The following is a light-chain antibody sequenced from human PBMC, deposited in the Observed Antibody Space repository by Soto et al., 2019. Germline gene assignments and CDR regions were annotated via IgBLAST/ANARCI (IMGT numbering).Light chain of an antibody. CDR1: QSVSSNY. V-gene: IGKV3-20*01. CDR2: DAS. J-gene: IGKJ1*01. Sequence: EIVLTQSPGTLSLSPGERATLSCRASQSVSSNYLAWYQQKPGQAPRLLMYDASSWATGIPDRFSGSGSGTDFTLTISRLEPEDFAVYYCQQYSSSRTFGQGTKVDIK. CDR3: QQYSSSRT.